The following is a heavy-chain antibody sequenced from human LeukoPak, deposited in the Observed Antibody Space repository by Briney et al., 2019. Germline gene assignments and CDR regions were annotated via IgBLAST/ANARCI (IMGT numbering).Heavy chain of an antibody. CDR3: AGTDYSNWAYFDY. J-gene: IGHJ4*02. Sequence: PSETLSLTCTVSGGSISSSSYYWGWIRQPPGKGLEWIGSIYYSGSTYYNPSLKSRVTISVDTSKNQFSLKLSSVTAADTAVYYCAGTDYSNWAYFDYWGQGTLVTVSS. CDR2: IYYSGST. D-gene: IGHD4-11*01. V-gene: IGHV4-39*07. CDR1: GGSISSSSYY.